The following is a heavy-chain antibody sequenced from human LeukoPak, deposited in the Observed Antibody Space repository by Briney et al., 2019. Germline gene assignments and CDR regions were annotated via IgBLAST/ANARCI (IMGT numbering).Heavy chain of an antibody. CDR1: GFTVSSYY. Sequence: GGSLRLSCAASGFTVSSYYMSWVRQAPGKGLEWVSYISSSSSTIYYADSVKGRFTISRDNAKNSLYLQMNSLRAEDTAVYYCARGSTYYDSSGQVPFDYWGQGTLVTVSS. D-gene: IGHD3-22*01. V-gene: IGHV3-48*01. J-gene: IGHJ4*02. CDR3: ARGSTYYDSSGQVPFDY. CDR2: ISSSSSTI.